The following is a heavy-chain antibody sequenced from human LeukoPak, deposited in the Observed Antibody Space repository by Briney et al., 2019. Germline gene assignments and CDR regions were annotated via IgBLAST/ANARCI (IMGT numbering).Heavy chain of an antibody. V-gene: IGHV5-51*01. D-gene: IGHD3-10*01. Sequence: GESLQISCQGSGYSLTSYWLAWVRQMPGKGLEWMGIIYPGDSDTRYSPSFQGQVTISADKTIGTAYLQWSSLRASDTAVYYCARLGLVRGVLDYWGQGTLVTVSS. CDR3: ARLGLVRGVLDY. CDR1: GYSLTSYW. CDR2: IYPGDSDT. J-gene: IGHJ4*02.